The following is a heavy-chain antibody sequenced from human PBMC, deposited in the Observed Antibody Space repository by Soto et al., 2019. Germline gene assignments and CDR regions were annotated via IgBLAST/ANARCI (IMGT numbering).Heavy chain of an antibody. CDR3: AKDRGYYSSSWPFY. J-gene: IGHJ4*02. CDR2: ISDDGTYT. CDR1: GSSFSSYG. D-gene: IGHD6-13*01. Sequence: QVQLVESGGGVVQPGRSLRLSCAASGSSFSSYGIHWVXXXXXXXXXWVGVISDDGTYTNYADSVKGRFTFSRDNSKXXXXXXXNXXXXXXXXXXYXAKDRGYYSSSWPFYWGQGTLGTGST. V-gene: IGHV3-30*03.